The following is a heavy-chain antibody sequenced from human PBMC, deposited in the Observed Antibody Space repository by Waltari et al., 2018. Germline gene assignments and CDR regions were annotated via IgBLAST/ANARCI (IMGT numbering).Heavy chain of an antibody. Sequence: QLQLQESGPGLVKPSETLSLACSVSGGTISSIGPYCGWIRQPPGNGLAWLGTIYYTGDIYYNSSLQSRVTLSVDTSKNQISLKLTSVTAADTAVYYCARLWPWRGSIDYWGQGTLVTVSS. CDR3: ARLWPWRGSIDY. CDR2: IYYTGDI. J-gene: IGHJ4*02. D-gene: IGHD2-21*01. CDR1: GGTISSIGPY. V-gene: IGHV4-39*01.